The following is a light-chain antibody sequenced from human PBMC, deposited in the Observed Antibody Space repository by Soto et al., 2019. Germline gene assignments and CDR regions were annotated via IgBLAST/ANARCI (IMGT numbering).Light chain of an antibody. Sequence: QSLLALPPPASGTPWQRVTFSCTGSSSNVGISFVTGYRHIPGSAPKLLICSDGRRPSGVPDRFSGSKSGPSAALAISGLQSEDEAHYYCAAWDVSRNGYVFGTGTKVTVL. V-gene: IGLV1-44*01. CDR1: SSNVGISF. CDR3: AAWDVSRNGYV. J-gene: IGLJ1*01. CDR2: SDG.